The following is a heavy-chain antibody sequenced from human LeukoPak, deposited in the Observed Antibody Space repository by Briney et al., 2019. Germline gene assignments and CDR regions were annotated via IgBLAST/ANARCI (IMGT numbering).Heavy chain of an antibody. V-gene: IGHV3-74*01. J-gene: IGHJ6*03. D-gene: IGHD3-3*01. CDR1: GFSSNSYA. Sequence: GGSLRLSCAASGFSSNSYAMSWVRQVPGKGLVWVSRINLDGSTTTYADSVKGRFTISRDNAKNTLYLQMNSLRAEDTALYYCARDKTMSALRRDYMDVWGKGTTVTVSS. CDR3: ARDKTMSALRRDYMDV. CDR2: INLDGSTT.